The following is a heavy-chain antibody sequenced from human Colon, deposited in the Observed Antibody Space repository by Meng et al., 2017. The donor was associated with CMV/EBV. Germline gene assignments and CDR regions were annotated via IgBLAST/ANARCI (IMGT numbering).Heavy chain of an antibody. Sequence: SETLSLTCTISGGSISSYFWSWIRQSPGKRLEWIAYIHNSGRSDYNPSLKSRVTISVDTSGNQFSLKLRSVTAADTAVYYCARGSAPHLAAAGIFDYWGQGMLVTVSS. J-gene: IGHJ4*02. CDR1: GGSISSYF. D-gene: IGHD6-13*01. CDR2: IHNSGRS. V-gene: IGHV4-59*01. CDR3: ARGSAPHLAAAGIFDY.